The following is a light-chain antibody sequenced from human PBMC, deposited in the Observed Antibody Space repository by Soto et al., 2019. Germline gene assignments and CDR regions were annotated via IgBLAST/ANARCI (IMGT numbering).Light chain of an antibody. Sequence: QSVLTQPPSASGSPGQSVTISCTGASSDVGGYSYVSWYQQHPGKAPKLMIYEVSKRPSGVPDRFSGSKSGKTASLTVSGLQAEDEADYYCSSYGGSNNLVFGGGTKLTVL. J-gene: IGLJ2*01. CDR1: SSDVGGYSY. CDR3: SSYGGSNNLV. V-gene: IGLV2-8*01. CDR2: EVS.